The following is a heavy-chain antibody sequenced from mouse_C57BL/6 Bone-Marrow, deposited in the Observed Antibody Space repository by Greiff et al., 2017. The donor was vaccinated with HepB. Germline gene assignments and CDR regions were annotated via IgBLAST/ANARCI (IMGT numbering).Heavy chain of an antibody. Sequence: VQLQESGPGLVQPSQSLSITCTVSGFSLTSYGVHWVRQSPGKGLEWLGVIWRGGSTDYNAAFMSRLSITKDNSKSQVFFKMNSLQADDTAIYYCAKKNYGSSQYFDVWGTGTTVTVSS. CDR3: AKKNYGSSQYFDV. V-gene: IGHV2-5*01. CDR1: GFSLTSYG. J-gene: IGHJ1*03. D-gene: IGHD1-1*01. CDR2: IWRGGST.